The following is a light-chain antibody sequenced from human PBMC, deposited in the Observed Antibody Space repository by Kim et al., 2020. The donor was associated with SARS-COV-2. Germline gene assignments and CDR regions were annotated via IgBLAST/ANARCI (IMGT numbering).Light chain of an antibody. CDR1: QGISTY. Sequence: AVRMTQSPSSFSASTGDRVTITCRASQGISTYLAWYQQKPGKAPKLLIYAASTLQSGVPSRFTGSGSGTEFTLTISCLQSEDFATYYCQHYYTYPLTFGGGTKLEI. CDR3: QHYYTYPLT. J-gene: IGKJ4*01. V-gene: IGKV1-8*01. CDR2: AAS.